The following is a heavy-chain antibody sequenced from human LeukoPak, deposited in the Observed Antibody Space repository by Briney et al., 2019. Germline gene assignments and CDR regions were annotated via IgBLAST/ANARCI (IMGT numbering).Heavy chain of an antibody. J-gene: IGHJ4*02. Sequence: PGGSLGLSCAASGFTFSSCWMHWVRQAPGKGLVWVSRINSDGSTTNYADSVKGRFTISRDNAKNTVYLQMNSLRAEDTAVYYCARDGTAANFDYWGQGTLLTVTS. CDR1: GFTFSSCW. CDR3: ARDGTAANFDY. V-gene: IGHV3-74*01. D-gene: IGHD6-13*01. CDR2: INSDGSTT.